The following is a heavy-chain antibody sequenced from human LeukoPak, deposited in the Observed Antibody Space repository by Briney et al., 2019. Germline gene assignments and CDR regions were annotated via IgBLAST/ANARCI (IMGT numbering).Heavy chain of an antibody. Sequence: GGSLRLSCAASGFTFDDYTMRWVRQAPGKGLEWVSGISWNSGSIGYADSVKGRFTISRDNAKNSLYLQMNSLRAEDTALYYCAKDGRNNFDYWGLGTLVTVSS. CDR1: GFTFDDYT. CDR3: AKDGRNNFDY. J-gene: IGHJ4*02. CDR2: ISWNSGSI. D-gene: IGHD1-14*01. V-gene: IGHV3-9*01.